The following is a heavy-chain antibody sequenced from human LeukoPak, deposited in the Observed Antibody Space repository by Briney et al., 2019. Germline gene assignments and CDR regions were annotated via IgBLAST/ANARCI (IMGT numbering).Heavy chain of an antibody. CDR1: GGSISSYY. CDR3: ARALGSSGYYFHFDY. CDR2: SYYSGST. V-gene: IGHV4-59*01. Sequence: PSETLSLTXTVSGGSISSYYWSSIRQPPGKGLEWIGYSYYSGSTNYNPSLKSRVTISVDTSKNQFSPKLSSVTAADTAVYYCARALGSSGYYFHFDYWGQGTLVTVSS. D-gene: IGHD3-22*01. J-gene: IGHJ4*02.